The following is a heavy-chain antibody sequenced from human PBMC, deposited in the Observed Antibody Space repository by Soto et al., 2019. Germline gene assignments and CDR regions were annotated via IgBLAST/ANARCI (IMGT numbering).Heavy chain of an antibody. CDR1: GGSISSYY. CDR3: ARFSYYDSSGYYYYFDY. Sequence: SETLSLTCTVSGGSISSYYWSWIRQPPGKGLEWIGYIYYSGSTNYNPSLKSRVTISVDTSKNQFSLKLSSVTAADTAVYCCARFSYYDSSGYYYYFDYWGQGTLVTVSS. J-gene: IGHJ4*02. V-gene: IGHV4-59*08. D-gene: IGHD3-22*01. CDR2: IYYSGST.